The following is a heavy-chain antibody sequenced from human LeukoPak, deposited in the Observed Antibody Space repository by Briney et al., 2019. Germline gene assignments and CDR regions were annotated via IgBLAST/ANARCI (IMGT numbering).Heavy chain of an antibody. J-gene: IGHJ4*02. Sequence: PSQTLSLTCTVSGGSISSGSYYWSWIRQPPGKGLEWIGSIYYSGSTYYNPSLKSRVTISVDTSKNQFSLKLSSVTAADTAVYYCARVLQKNYYGSGSRWDYWGQGTLVTVSS. CDR2: IYYSGST. CDR1: GGSISSGSYY. D-gene: IGHD3-10*01. V-gene: IGHV4-39*07. CDR3: ARVLQKNYYGSGSRWDY.